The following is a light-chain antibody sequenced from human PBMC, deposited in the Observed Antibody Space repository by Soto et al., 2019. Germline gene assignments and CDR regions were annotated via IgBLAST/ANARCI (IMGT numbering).Light chain of an antibody. J-gene: IGKJ1*01. CDR2: KAS. Sequence: DIKMTQSPSTLSASVGDRDTSTCRASQSISPWLAWYQQKPGKAPKLLISKASSLESGVPSRFSGSGSGTEFSLTISSLQPDDFASYYCQEYYSYSRTFGQGTKAEIK. V-gene: IGKV1-5*03. CDR1: QSISPW. CDR3: QEYYSYSRT.